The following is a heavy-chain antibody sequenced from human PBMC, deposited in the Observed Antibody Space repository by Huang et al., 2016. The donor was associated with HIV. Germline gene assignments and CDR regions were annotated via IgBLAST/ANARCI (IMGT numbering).Heavy chain of an antibody. D-gene: IGHD1-7*01. J-gene: IGHJ4*02. CDR1: GYTFTSYH. CDR3: ARGHPPDLWNSNLYYFDY. V-gene: IGHV1-8*01. CDR2: MNPNTGYT. Sequence: QVQMVQSGAEVRKPGASVKVSCNTSGYTFTSYHINWVRQAPGQGLEWMGAMNPNTGYTIYAHDFRDRVTLTTDTSINTAYMDLSSLESEDTAVYYCARGHPPDLWNSNLYYFDYWGQGALVTVSS.